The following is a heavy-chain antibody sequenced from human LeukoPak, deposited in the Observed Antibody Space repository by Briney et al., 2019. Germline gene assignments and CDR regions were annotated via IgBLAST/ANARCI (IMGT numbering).Heavy chain of an antibody. V-gene: IGHV3-15*01. D-gene: IGHD3-10*01. CDR2: IKSKTDGGTT. CDR1: GFTFSNAW. Sequence: GGSLRLSCAASGFTFSNAWMSWVRQAPGKGLEWVGRIKSKTDGGTTDYAAPVKGRFTISRDDSKNTLYLQMNSLRAEDTAVYYCAKRDYGSGSPIGYWGQGTLVTVSS. J-gene: IGHJ4*02. CDR3: AKRDYGSGSPIGY.